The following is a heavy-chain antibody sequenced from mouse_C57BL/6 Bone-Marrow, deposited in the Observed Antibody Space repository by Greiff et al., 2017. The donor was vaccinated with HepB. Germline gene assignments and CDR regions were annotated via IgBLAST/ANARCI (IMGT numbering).Heavy chain of an antibody. CDR3: ASLYHRTY. CDR1: GFTFSSYA. CDR2: ISDGGSYT. V-gene: IGHV5-4*01. D-gene: IGHD2-1*01. J-gene: IGHJ3*01. Sequence: VESGGGLVKPGGSLKLSCAASGFTFSSYAMSWVRQTPEKRLEWVATISDGGSYTYYPDNVKGRFTISRDNAKNNLYLQMSHLKSEDTAMYYCASLYHRTYWGQGTLVTVSA.